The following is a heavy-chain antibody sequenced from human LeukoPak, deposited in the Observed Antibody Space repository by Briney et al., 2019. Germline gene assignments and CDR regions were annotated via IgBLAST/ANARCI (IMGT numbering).Heavy chain of an antibody. CDR2: INSNSVYM. D-gene: IGHD1-26*01. V-gene: IGHV3-21*01. Sequence: GGSLRLSCAASGFAFSSYSMNWVRQAPGKGLEWVSSINSNSVYMYYGDSLKGRFTISRDNAKNSLYLQMSSLRADDTAVYYCGRQRGGIGRIDYWGQGTLVTVSS. CDR1: GFAFSSYS. CDR3: GRQRGGIGRIDY. J-gene: IGHJ4*02.